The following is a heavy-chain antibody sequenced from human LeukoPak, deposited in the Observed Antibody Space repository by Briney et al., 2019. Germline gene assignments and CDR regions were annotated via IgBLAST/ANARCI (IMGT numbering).Heavy chain of an antibody. Sequence: GGSLRLSCAASGFIFSTYGMTWFRQAPRRGLEWVSGISGSGLNTYYADSVKGRFTSSRDNSKNMLYLQMNSLRAEDTAVYYCAKGGGYGSGTYSEDWGQGILVTVSS. CDR2: ISGSGLNT. CDR1: GFIFSTYG. D-gene: IGHD3-10*01. CDR3: AKGGGYGSGTYSED. J-gene: IGHJ1*01. V-gene: IGHV3-23*01.